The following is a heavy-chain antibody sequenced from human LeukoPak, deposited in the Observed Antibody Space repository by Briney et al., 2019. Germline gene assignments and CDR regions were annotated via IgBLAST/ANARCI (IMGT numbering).Heavy chain of an antibody. CDR2: ISAYNGNT. Sequence: ASVKVSCKASGYTFTSYGISWVRQAPGQGLEWMGWISAYNGNTNYAQKLQGRVTMTTDTSASTAYMELRSLRSDDTAVYYCAVTDYGGTIGYWGQGTLVTVSS. D-gene: IGHD4-23*01. CDR3: AVTDYGGTIGY. J-gene: IGHJ4*02. CDR1: GYTFTSYG. V-gene: IGHV1-18*01.